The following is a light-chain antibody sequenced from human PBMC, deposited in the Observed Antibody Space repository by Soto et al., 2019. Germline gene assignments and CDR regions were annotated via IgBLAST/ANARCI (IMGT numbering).Light chain of an antibody. V-gene: IGKV3-20*01. CDR3: QQYGSSRLMYT. CDR1: QSVSSSY. Sequence: EIVLTQSPGTLSLSPGERATLSCRASQSVSSSYLAWYQQKPGQAPRLLIYGASSRATGIPDRFSGSVSGTDFTLTISRLEPEDFAVYYCQQYGSSRLMYTFGQGTKLEIK. J-gene: IGKJ2*01. CDR2: GAS.